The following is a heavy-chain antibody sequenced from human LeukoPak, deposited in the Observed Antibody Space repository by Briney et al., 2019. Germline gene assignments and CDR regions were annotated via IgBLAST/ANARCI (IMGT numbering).Heavy chain of an antibody. Sequence: ASVKVSCKASGGTFSSYAISWVRQAPGQGLEWVGGIIPIFGTANYAQKFQGRVTITADESTSTAYMELSSLRSEDTAVYYCASRTPKYRNTGAFDIWGQGTMVTVSS. CDR3: ASRTPKYRNTGAFDI. CDR1: GGTFSSYA. D-gene: IGHD2/OR15-2a*01. CDR2: IIPIFGTA. V-gene: IGHV1-69*13. J-gene: IGHJ3*02.